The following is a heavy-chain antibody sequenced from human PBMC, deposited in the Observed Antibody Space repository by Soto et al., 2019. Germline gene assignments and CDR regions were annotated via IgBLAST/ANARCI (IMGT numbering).Heavy chain of an antibody. J-gene: IGHJ6*01. CDR2: SRNRVNRHTT. V-gene: IGHV3-72*01. CDR1: GFTFSDHY. Sequence: EVQLLESGGGLVQPGGSLRLSCAASGFTFSDHYMDWVRQAPGKGLEWVARSRNRVNRHTTEYAASVKGRFTISRDESKSSLYLQMNSLKIEDTAVYYCTRGLLGGAPSYTFHGMDVWGQGTTVTVSS. CDR3: TRGLLGGAPSYTFHGMDV. D-gene: IGHD1-26*01.